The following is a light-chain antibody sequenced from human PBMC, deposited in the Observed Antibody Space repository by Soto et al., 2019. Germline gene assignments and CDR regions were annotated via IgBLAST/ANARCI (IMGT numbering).Light chain of an antibody. CDR3: QQYKDWPLT. V-gene: IGKV3-15*01. CDR2: GAS. Sequence: EIVMTQSPATLSVSPGGRATLSCRASQSVSSTLAWYQQKPGQAPRLLIYGASTRATGFPARFSGSGSGTEFTLTISSPQSEDFAVYYCQQYKDWPLTFGGGTRVEIK. J-gene: IGKJ4*01. CDR1: QSVSST.